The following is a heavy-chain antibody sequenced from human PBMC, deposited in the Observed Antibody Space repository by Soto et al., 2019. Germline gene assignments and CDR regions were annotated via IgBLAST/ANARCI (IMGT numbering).Heavy chain of an antibody. Sequence: QVQLLQSGAEVKKPGSSVKVSCKSSGGTFSRNTIRWVRQAPGQGLEWMGGIMPIFGSANYAQKFQGRVTITADENTRTVYMELIRLRSEDTAVYYCARQVDSDTTGYYYAYWGQGTLVTVSS. CDR1: GGTFSRNT. D-gene: IGHD3-22*01. CDR2: IMPIFGSA. CDR3: ARQVDSDTTGYYYAY. V-gene: IGHV1-69*01. J-gene: IGHJ4*02.